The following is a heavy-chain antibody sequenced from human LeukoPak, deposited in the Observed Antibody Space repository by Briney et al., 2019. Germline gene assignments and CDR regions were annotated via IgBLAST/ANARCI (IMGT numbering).Heavy chain of an antibody. CDR3: AKVSSLYYYYYMDA. CDR2: IIPIFGTA. J-gene: IGHJ6*03. V-gene: IGHV1-69*05. Sequence: SVKVSCKASGGTFSSYAISWVRQAPGQGLEWMGGIIPIFGTANYAQKFQGRVTITTDESTSTAYMELSSLRSEDTVVYYCAKVSSLYYYYYMDAWGKGTTVTVSS. CDR1: GGTFSSYA.